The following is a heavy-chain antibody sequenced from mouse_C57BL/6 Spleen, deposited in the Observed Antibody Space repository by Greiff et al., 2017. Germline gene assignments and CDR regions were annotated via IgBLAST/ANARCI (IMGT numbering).Heavy chain of an antibody. D-gene: IGHD3-1*01. V-gene: IGHV14-4*01. J-gene: IGHJ4*01. Sequence: VQLKESGAELVRPGASVKLSCTASGFNIKDDYMHWVKQRPEQGLEWIGWIDPENGDTEYASKFQGKATITADTSSNTAYLQLSSLTSEDTAVYYCTTQYFGYAMDYWGQGTSVTVSS. CDR3: TTQYFGYAMDY. CDR2: IDPENGDT. CDR1: GFNIKDDY.